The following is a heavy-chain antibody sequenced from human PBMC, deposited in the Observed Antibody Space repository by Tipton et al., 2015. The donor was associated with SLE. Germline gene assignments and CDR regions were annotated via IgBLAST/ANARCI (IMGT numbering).Heavy chain of an antibody. CDR3: ARMSSGWSVGAFDI. V-gene: IGHV4-31*03. Sequence: TLSLTCTVSGGSISSGGYYWSWIRQHPGKGLEWIGYIYYSGSTYYNPSLKSRVTISVDTSKNQFSLKLNSVTAADTAVYYCARMSSGWSVGAFDIWGQGKMVTVSS. J-gene: IGHJ3*02. CDR1: GGSISSGGYY. D-gene: IGHD6-13*01. CDR2: IYYSGST.